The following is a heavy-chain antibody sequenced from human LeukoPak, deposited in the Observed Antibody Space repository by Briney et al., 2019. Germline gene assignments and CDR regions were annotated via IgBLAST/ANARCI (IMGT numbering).Heavy chain of an antibody. CDR3: ARETPGSVYPDATFDY. D-gene: IGHD1-26*01. CDR2: IYYSGST. CDR1: GGSISSYH. J-gene: IGHJ4*02. V-gene: IGHV4-59*12. Sequence: PSETLSLTCTVSGGSISSYHWSWIRQPPGKGLEWIGYIYYSGSTNYNPSLKSRVTISVDTSKNQFSLKLSSVTAADTAVYYCARETPGSVYPDATFDYWGQGTLVTVSS.